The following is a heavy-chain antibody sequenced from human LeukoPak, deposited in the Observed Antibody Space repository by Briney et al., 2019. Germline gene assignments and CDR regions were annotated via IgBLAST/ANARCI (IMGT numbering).Heavy chain of an antibody. CDR3: ARGDYGSGSYYNP. V-gene: IGHV1-2*02. J-gene: IGHJ5*02. Sequence: ASVKVSCKASGYTFTGYYMHWVRQAPGQGLEWMGWINPNSGGTNYAQKFQGRVTMTRDTSISTAYMELSRLRSDDTAVYYCARGDYGSGSYYNPWGQGTLVTVSS. CDR1: GYTFTGYY. CDR2: INPNSGGT. D-gene: IGHD3-10*01.